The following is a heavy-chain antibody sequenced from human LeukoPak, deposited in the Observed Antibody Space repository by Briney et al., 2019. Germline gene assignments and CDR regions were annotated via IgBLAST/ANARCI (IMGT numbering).Heavy chain of an antibody. CDR3: ARGNQQLPRSAPDY. V-gene: IGHV3-74*01. J-gene: IGHJ4*02. CDR2: IKTDGSTT. D-gene: IGHD2-2*01. CDR1: GFTFSSSW. Sequence: GGSLRLSCAVSGFTFSSSWMHWVRQAPGKGLVWVSHIKTDGSTTAYADSVKGRFTISRDNAKNTLYLQMNSLRAEDTGVCYCARGNQQLPRSAPDYWGQGTLVTVSS.